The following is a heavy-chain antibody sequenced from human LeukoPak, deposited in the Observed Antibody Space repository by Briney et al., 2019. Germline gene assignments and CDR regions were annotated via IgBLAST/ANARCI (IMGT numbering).Heavy chain of an antibody. Sequence: GGSLRLSCAAYGFTFSSYAMSWVRQAPGKGLEWVSAISGSGGSTYYADSVKGRSTISRDNSKNTLYLQMNSLRAEDTAVYYCAKDRTYYYDSSGYYYQYWGQGTLVTVSS. CDR3: AKDRTYYYDSSGYYYQY. D-gene: IGHD3-22*01. CDR2: ISGSGGST. CDR1: GFTFSSYA. J-gene: IGHJ4*02. V-gene: IGHV3-23*01.